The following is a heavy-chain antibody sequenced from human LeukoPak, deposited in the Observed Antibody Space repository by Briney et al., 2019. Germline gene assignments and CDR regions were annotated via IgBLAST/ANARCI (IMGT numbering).Heavy chain of an antibody. CDR1: GFTFNSYS. Sequence: GGSLRLSCAASGFTFNSYSMNWVRQAPGKGLEWVSSISDSSSYIYYADSVKGRFTFSRDNAKNSLYLQMNSLRAEDTGVYYCARVAIPRYTSGWYDFWGQGTLVTVSS. V-gene: IGHV3-21*01. J-gene: IGHJ4*02. CDR2: ISDSSSYI. D-gene: IGHD6-19*01. CDR3: ARVAIPRYTSGWYDF.